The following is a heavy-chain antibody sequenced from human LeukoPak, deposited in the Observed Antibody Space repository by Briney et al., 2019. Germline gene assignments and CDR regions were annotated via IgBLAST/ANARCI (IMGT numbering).Heavy chain of an antibody. V-gene: IGHV3-23*01. Sequence: GGSLRLSCAASGFTFSSYWMSWVRQSPGKRLEWVSAIRGSGENTYYADSVKGRFTISRDSSKNTLYLQMNSLRAGDAAVYYCAKAPVTTCSGAYCYPFDYWSQGTLVTVSS. CDR3: AKAPVTTCSGAYCYPFDY. CDR1: GFTFSSYW. D-gene: IGHD2-15*01. CDR2: IRGSGENT. J-gene: IGHJ4*02.